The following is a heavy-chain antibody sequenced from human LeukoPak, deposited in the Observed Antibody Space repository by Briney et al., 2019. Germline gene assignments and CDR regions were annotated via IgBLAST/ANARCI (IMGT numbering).Heavy chain of an antibody. D-gene: IGHD1-26*01. CDR3: ARGIVVGATIDY. CDR2: INPNSGGT. J-gene: IGHJ4*02. Sequence: ASVKVSCKASGYTFTGYYMHWVRQAPGQGLEWMGWINPNSGGTNYAQEFQGRVTMTRDTSISTAYMELSRLRSDDTAVYYCARGIVVGATIDYWGQGTLVTVSS. CDR1: GYTFTGYY. V-gene: IGHV1-2*02.